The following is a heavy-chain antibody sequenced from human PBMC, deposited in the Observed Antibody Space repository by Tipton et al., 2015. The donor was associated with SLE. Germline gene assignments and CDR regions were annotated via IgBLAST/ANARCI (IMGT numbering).Heavy chain of an antibody. Sequence: QVQLGQSGAEVKKPGASVKVSCKASGYTFTSYGISWVRQAPGQGLEWMGWISAYNGNTNYAQKLQGRVTMTTDTSTSTAYMELRGLRSDDTAVYYCARESRRYSGGPGAFDIWGQGTMVTVSS. V-gene: IGHV1-18*01. CDR3: ARESRRYSGGPGAFDI. D-gene: IGHD1-26*01. J-gene: IGHJ3*02. CDR2: ISAYNGNT. CDR1: GYTFTSYG.